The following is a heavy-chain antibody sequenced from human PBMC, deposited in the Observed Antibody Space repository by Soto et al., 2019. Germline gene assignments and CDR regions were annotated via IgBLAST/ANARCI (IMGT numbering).Heavy chain of an antibody. D-gene: IGHD5-18*01. V-gene: IGHV1-46*01. CDR1: GYTFTSYY. J-gene: IGHJ5*02. Sequence: SSVQVSCKASGYTFTSYYMHWVRQAPGQGLEWMGVIHPSGGSTSYAQKFQGRVTMTRDTSTSTVYIEVSSLRSEDTAVYYCARVSDSFYSWGQGTPVTVSS. CDR3: ARVSDSFYS. CDR2: IHPSGGST.